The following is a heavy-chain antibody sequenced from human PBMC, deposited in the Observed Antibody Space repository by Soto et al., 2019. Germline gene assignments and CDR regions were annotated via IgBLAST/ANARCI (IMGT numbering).Heavy chain of an antibody. CDR2: IIPVFGTP. CDR3: ARGGALSTSWYWGDGLDS. Sequence: QVQLEQSGSEVKKSGSSVKVSCKASGYSFSSHAITWVRQAPGQGLEWMGGIIPVFGTPSYAQKFQGRVTLSADTSTNPSYLELRSLRSEDPAVYYCARGGALSTSWYWGDGLDSWGQGTQVTVSS. D-gene: IGHD6-13*01. CDR1: GYSFSSHA. J-gene: IGHJ4*02. V-gene: IGHV1-69*06.